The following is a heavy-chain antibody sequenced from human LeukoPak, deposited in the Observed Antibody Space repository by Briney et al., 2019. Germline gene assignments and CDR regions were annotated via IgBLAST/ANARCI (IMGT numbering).Heavy chain of an antibody. V-gene: IGHV4-34*01. D-gene: IGHD3-9*01. J-gene: IGHJ4*02. CDR2: INHSGST. CDR1: GGSFSGYY. Sequence: SETLSLTCAVYGGSFSGYYWSWIRQPPGKGLEWIGEINHSGSTNYNPSLKSRVTISVDTSKNQFSLKLSSVTAAGTAVYYCARAAGFDWLLLSYWGQGTLVTVSS. CDR3: ARAAGFDWLLLSY.